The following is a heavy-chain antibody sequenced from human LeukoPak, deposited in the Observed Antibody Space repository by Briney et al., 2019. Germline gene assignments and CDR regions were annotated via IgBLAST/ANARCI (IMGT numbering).Heavy chain of an antibody. CDR3: ARQDGYGLFYFDN. V-gene: IGHV1-24*01. J-gene: IGHJ4*02. CDR1: GYTLTELS. Sequence: ASVKVSCKVSGYTLTELSMHWVRQAPGKGLEWMGGFDPEDGETIYAQKFQGQVTISADKSISTAYLQWSSLKASDTAIYYCARQDGYGLFYFDNWGQGTLVTVSS. CDR2: FDPEDGET. D-gene: IGHD5-18*01.